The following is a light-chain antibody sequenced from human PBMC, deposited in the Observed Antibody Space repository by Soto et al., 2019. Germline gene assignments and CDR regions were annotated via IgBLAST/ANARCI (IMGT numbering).Light chain of an antibody. CDR1: SSDVGAYVY. J-gene: IGLJ3*02. CDR2: DVS. V-gene: IGLV2-11*01. CDR3: CSYAGSKTWV. Sequence: QSALTQPRSVSGSPGQSVTISCTGTSSDVGAYVYVSWYQQHPGKAPKLIIYDVSKRPSGVPDRFSGSKSGNTASLTISGLQAEDEANYYCCSYAGSKTWVFGGGTKVTVL.